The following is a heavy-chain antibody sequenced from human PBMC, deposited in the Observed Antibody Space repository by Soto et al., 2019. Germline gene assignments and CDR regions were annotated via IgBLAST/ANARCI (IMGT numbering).Heavy chain of an antibody. CDR2: IFHGGSA. V-gene: IGHV4-4*02. D-gene: IGHD3-16*01. CDR1: GGSISSSNW. J-gene: IGHJ4*02. Sequence: QVQLQESGPGLVKPSGTLSLTCAVSGGSISSSNWWSWVRQPPGKGLEWIGEIFHGGSANYNPSLKRRVTISVDKSKNQFSLELRSVTAADTAVYYCARALMGAPTPDFWGQGTLVTVSS. CDR3: ARALMGAPTPDF.